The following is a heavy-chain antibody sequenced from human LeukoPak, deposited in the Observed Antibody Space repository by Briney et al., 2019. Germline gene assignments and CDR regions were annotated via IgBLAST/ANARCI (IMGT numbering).Heavy chain of an antibody. CDR1: GGSISSGSYY. CDR2: IYTSGST. J-gene: IGHJ4*02. D-gene: IGHD6-13*01. Sequence: PSETLSLTCTVSGGSISSGSYYWSWIRQPAGKGLEWIGRIYTSGSTTYNPSLKSRVTISVDTSKNQFSLQLNSVTPEDTAVYYCARGSSSNSWYFDYWGQGTLVTVSS. CDR3: ARGSSSNSWYFDY. V-gene: IGHV4-61*02.